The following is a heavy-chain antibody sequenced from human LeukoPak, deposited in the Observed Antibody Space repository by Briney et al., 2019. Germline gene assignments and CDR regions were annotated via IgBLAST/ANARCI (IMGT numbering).Heavy chain of an antibody. D-gene: IGHD3-9*01. CDR1: GLTVSTNS. CDR2: IYSGGST. V-gene: IGHV3-66*01. J-gene: IGHJ4*02. Sequence: GGSLRLSCTVSGLTVSTNSMSWVRQAPGKGLEWVSVIYSGGSTYYADSVKGRFTISRDNSKNTLYLQMNSLRAEDTAVYYCHWLHTTFDYWGQGTLVTVSS. CDR3: HWLHTTFDY.